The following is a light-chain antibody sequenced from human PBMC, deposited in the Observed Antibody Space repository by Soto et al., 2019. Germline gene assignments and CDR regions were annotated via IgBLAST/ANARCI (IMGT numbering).Light chain of an antibody. Sequence: DIVMTQSPDSLAVSLGERATINCKSSQSVLYSSNNKNYLAWYQQKPGQPPKLLIYWASTRESGVPDRFSGSGSGTDFTLTISSLQAEDVAVYYCQTYYRPWTFGPGTKVEIK. CDR3: QTYYRPWT. J-gene: IGKJ1*01. CDR2: WAS. CDR1: QSVLYSSNNKNY. V-gene: IGKV4-1*01.